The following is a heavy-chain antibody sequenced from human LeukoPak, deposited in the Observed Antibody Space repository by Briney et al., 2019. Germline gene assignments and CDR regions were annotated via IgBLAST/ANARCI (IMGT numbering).Heavy chain of an antibody. CDR3: ARATLTAAAVWGPVRTLSSFDY. V-gene: IGHV4-61*01. Sequence: PSQTLSLTCTVSAGSVSSGSYYWSWIRQPPGKGLEWIGYIYYSGSTNYNPSLKSRVTISVDTSKNQFSLKLSSVTAADTAVYYCARATLTAAAVWGPVRTLSSFDYWGQGTLVTVSS. CDR1: AGSVSSGSYY. J-gene: IGHJ4*02. D-gene: IGHD3-16*01. CDR2: IYYSGST.